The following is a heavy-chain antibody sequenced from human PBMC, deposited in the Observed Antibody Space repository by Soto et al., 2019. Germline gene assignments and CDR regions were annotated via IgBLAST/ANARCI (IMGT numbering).Heavy chain of an antibody. CDR2: ISHDGNSK. D-gene: IGHD3-3*01. J-gene: IGHJ6*02. CDR3: ARDTYDFWSGYPAGHGMAV. Sequence: QVHLVESGGGVVQPGRSLRLSSAASGFIFSRYAMHWVRLAPGKGLEWVATISHDGNSKYYADSVRGRFTISRDNSKNTVYLQMSRLRAEDTAVYYCARDTYDFWSGYPAGHGMAVWGQGTTVTVSS. V-gene: IGHV3-30*04. CDR1: GFIFSRYA.